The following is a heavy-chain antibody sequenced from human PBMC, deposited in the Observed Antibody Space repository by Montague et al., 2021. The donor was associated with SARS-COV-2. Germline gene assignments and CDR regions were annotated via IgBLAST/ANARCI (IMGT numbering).Heavy chain of an antibody. J-gene: IGHJ4*02. Sequence: SETLSLTCAVYGGSFSGYYWSWIRQPPGKGLEWIGEINHRGRTNNNPSLKSQVTISVDTSKNQFSLKLSSVTAADTAVYYCAREVGRGYSGYEGEYWGQGTLVTVSS. D-gene: IGHD5-12*01. CDR1: GGSFSGYY. CDR2: INHRGRT. CDR3: AREVGRGYSGYEGEY. V-gene: IGHV4-34*01.